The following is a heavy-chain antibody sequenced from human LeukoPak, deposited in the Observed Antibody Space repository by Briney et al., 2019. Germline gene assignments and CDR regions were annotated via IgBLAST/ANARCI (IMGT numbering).Heavy chain of an antibody. CDR2: IYPGDSDT. V-gene: IGHV5-51*01. D-gene: IGHD3-10*01. J-gene: IGHJ4*02. CDR3: ARLCSGNYYNVYLDY. Sequence: GESLKISCQGSGYSFIDYWIGWVRQMPGKGLEWVGIIYPGDSDTRYSPSFQGQVTISADKSINTAYLQWSSLKASDTAMYYCARLCSGNYYNVYLDYWGQGTLVTVSS. CDR1: GYSFIDYW.